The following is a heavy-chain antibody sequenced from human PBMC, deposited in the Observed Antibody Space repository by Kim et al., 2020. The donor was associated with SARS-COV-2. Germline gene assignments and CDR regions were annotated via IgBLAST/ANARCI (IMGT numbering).Heavy chain of an antibody. CDR1: GYSFSNYW. J-gene: IGHJ4*02. Sequence: GESLKISCKGSGYSFSNYWIAWVRQMPGRGLEWMGIIYPGDSETRYSPSFQGQVTISADKSISTAYLQWSSLKASDTALFYCALLSWGEQGYFEYWGQGT. CDR3: ALLSWGEQGYFEY. V-gene: IGHV5-51*01. D-gene: IGHD3-16*01. CDR2: IYPGDSET.